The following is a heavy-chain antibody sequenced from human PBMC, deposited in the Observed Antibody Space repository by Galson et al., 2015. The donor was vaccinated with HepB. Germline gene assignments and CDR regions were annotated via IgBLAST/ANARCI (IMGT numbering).Heavy chain of an antibody. CDR1: GGSFSSFA. V-gene: IGHV1-69*10. J-gene: IGHJ6*02. CDR2: IMPVFAIV. CDR3: ARGMGDGNNLVRYCYYGLDV. Sequence: SVKVSCKASGGSFSSFAISWVRQAPGQGLEWMGGIMPVFAIVNYAQKFQDRVTITADTSARTTTAYMELSSLTSDDTAVYYCARGMGDGNNLVRYCYYGLDVWGQGTTVTVSS. D-gene: IGHD5-24*01.